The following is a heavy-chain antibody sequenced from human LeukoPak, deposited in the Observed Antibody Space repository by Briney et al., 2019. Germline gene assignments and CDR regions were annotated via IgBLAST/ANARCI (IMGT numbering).Heavy chain of an antibody. V-gene: IGHV3-15*01. Sequence: GGSLRLSCATSGFTFSNAWMSWVRQAPGKGLEWVGRIKSKTNGGTTDYAAPVKGRFTISRDDSKNTLYLQMNSLKTEDTAVYYCTTGVLGLKQLVRPWGQGTLVTVSS. CDR1: GFTFSNAW. CDR2: IKSKTNGGTT. CDR3: TTGVLGLKQLVRP. J-gene: IGHJ5*02. D-gene: IGHD6-6*01.